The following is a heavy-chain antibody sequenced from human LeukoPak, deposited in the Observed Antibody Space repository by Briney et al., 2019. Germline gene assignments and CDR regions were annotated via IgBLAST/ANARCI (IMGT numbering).Heavy chain of an antibody. CDR1: GGTFSSYA. D-gene: IGHD3-22*01. CDR3: ARAVGGTVVAPEYYFDY. CDR2: IIPILGIA. J-gene: IGHJ4*02. V-gene: IGHV1-69*04. Sequence: GASVKVSCKASGGTFSSYAISWVRQAPAQGLEWMGRIIPILGIANYAQKFQGRVTITADKSTSTAYMELSSLRSEDTAVYYCARAVGGTVVAPEYYFDYWGQGTLVTVSS.